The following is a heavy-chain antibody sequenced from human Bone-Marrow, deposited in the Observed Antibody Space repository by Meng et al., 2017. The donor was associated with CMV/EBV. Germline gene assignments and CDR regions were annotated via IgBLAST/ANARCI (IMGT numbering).Heavy chain of an antibody. CDR3: ARESLYDFWSGPKVDV. J-gene: IGHJ6*01. V-gene: IGHV3-7*01. D-gene: IGHD3-3*01. CDR2: IKQDGSEK. Sequence: GGSLRLSCEASGFTFSRHWMSWVRQAPGKGLEWVANIKQDGSEKYYVDSVKGRFTISRDNAKNSLYLQMNSLRAEDTAVYYCARESLYDFWSGPKVDVWGQGTTVTVSS. CDR1: GFTFSRHW.